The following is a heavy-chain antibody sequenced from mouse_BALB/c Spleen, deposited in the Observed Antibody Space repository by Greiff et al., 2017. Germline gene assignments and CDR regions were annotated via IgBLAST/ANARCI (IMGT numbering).Heavy chain of an antibody. V-gene: IGHV14-4*02. Sequence: DVQLQESGAELVRSGASVKLSCTASGFNIKDYYMHWVKQRPEQGLEWIGWSDPENGDTEYAPKFQGKATMTADTSSNTAYLQLSSLTSEDTAVYYCNAQDFAYWGQGTLVTVSA. J-gene: IGHJ3*01. CDR1: GFNIKDYY. CDR2: SDPENGDT. CDR3: NAQDFAY.